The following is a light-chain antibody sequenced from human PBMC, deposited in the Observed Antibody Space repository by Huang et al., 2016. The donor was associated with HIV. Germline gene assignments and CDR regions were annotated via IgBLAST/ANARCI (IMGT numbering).Light chain of an antibody. V-gene: IGKV3-15*01. Sequence: EIVMTQSPATLSVSPGERVTLSCRASQSISYNLAWYQQKPGQAPTLLIYDASTRATGIPARFSGGGSGTEFTLTISSLQSEDFAVYSCQQYNNWPLTFGGGTKVEIK. CDR2: DAS. CDR3: QQYNNWPLT. CDR1: QSISYN. J-gene: IGKJ4*01.